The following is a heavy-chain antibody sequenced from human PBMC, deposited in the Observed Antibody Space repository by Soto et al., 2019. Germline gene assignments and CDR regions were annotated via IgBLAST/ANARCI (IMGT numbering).Heavy chain of an antibody. CDR1: GGSISSYY. D-gene: IGHD5-12*01. J-gene: IGHJ4*02. V-gene: IGHV4-59*01. Sequence: QVQLQESGPGLVKPSETLSLTCTVSGGSISSYYWSWIRQPPGKRLEWIGYIYYSGSTNYNPSLKSRVTISVDTSKNQFSLELRSVTAADTAVYYCARDLVGSGYDWGQGTLVTVSS. CDR3: ARDLVGSGYD. CDR2: IYYSGST.